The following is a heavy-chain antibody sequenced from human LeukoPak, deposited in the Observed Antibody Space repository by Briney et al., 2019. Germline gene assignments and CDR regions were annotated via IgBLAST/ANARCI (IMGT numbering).Heavy chain of an antibody. V-gene: IGHV4-30-4*01. CDR1: GGSISSGDYY. J-gene: IGHJ4*02. Sequence: PSQTLSLTCTVSGGSISSGDYYWSWIRQPPGKGLEWIGYIYYSGSTYYNPSLKSRVTISVDTSKNQFSLKLSSVTAADTAVYYCARRGVTVTTDPHFDYWGQGTLVTVSS. CDR3: ARRGVTVTTDPHFDY. D-gene: IGHD4-11*01. CDR2: IYYSGST.